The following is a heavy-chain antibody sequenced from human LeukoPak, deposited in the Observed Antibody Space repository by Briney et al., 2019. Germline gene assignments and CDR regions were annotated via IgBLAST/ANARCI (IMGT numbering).Heavy chain of an antibody. D-gene: IGHD6-13*01. CDR2: IMPIFDTS. V-gene: IGHV1-69*13. CDR3: ARGPPESSSSDY. Sequence: ASVKVSCKASVDNFSTYSFSWVRQAPGQGLEWMGGIMPIFDTSNYAQKFQGRVTITADESTSTAYMELRSLTSEDTAVYYCARGPPESSSSDYWGQGTLVTVSS. CDR1: VDNFSTYS. J-gene: IGHJ4*02.